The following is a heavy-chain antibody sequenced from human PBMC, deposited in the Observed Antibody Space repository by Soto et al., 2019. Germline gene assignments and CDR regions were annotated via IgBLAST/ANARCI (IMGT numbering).Heavy chain of an antibody. D-gene: IGHD3-10*01. CDR2: IYHTGTT. J-gene: IGHJ5*02. CDR3: GRGVRVSNWSIGWFDT. CDR1: GGSISTSNW. V-gene: IGHV4-4*02. Sequence: PSETLSLTCTISGGSISTSNWWSWVRQPPGKGLEWIGEIYHTGTTNYNPSLKNRFTLSVDTSNNHFSLNLSSVTAADTAIYYCGRGVRVSNWSIGWFDTWGQGTLVTVSS.